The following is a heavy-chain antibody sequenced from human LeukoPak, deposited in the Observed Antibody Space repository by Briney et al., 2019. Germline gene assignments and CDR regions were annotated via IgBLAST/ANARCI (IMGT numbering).Heavy chain of an antibody. CDR3: ARGGGYASPIGY. CDR2: IYHSGST. Sequence: SETLSLTCTLSGCSISTYYWSWIPPPPRKGLEWIGYIYHSGSTNYNPSLKSRVTISVDTSKNQFSLKLSSVTAADTAVYYCARGGGYASPIGYWGQGALVTVSS. V-gene: IGHV4-59*01. J-gene: IGHJ4*02. D-gene: IGHD5-12*01. CDR1: GCSISTYY.